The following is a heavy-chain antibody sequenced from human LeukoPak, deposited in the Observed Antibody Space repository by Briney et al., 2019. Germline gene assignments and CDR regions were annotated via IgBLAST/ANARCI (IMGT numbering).Heavy chain of an antibody. V-gene: IGHV4-4*02. J-gene: IGHJ4*02. D-gene: IGHD3-22*01. CDR1: GGYISSNNW. CDR3: ASSQGYYYDSSGYYYFY. Sequence: SGTLSLTCAVSGGYISSNNWWSWVRQPPGKGLEWIGEICHSGSTNYNPSLKSRVTISVDKSKNQFSLKLGSVTAADTAVYYCASSQGYYYDSSGYYYFYWGQGTLVTVSS. CDR2: ICHSGST.